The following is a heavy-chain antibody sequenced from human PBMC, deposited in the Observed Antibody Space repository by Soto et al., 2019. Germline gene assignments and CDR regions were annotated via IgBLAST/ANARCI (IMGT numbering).Heavy chain of an antibody. CDR1: GGSISSYY. D-gene: IGHD1-26*01. CDR2: ITDGGTT. V-gene: IGHV3-15*07. CDR3: TTGGISGSRWWYYGFDV. J-gene: IGHJ6*02. Sequence: ETLSLTCTVSGGSISSYYWSWVRQAPGKGLEWVGRITDGGTTDAAAPVKGRVAISRDDSKNTLFLQINSLKTEDTAVYYCTTGGISGSRWWYYGFDVWGQGTTVTVSS.